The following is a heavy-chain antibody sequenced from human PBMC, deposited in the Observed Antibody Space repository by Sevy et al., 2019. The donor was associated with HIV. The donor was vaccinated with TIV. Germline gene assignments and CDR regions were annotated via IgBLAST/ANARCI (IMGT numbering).Heavy chain of an antibody. J-gene: IGHJ6*02. V-gene: IGHV4-34*01. CDR3: ARVLRRIAPGRYYYYGMDV. CDR1: GGSFSGYY. Sequence: SETLSLTCAVYGGSFSGYYWCWIRQPPGKGLEWIGEINHSGSTNYNPSLKSRVTISVDTSKNQFSLKLSSVTAADTAVYYCARVLRRIAPGRYYYYGMDVWGQGTTVTVSS. D-gene: IGHD2-15*01. CDR2: INHSGST.